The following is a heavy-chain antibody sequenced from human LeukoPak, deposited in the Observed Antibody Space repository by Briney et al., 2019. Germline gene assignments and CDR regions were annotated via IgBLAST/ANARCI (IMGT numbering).Heavy chain of an antibody. CDR2: IGGSGGSA. CDR3: ARLITGTTTAFDI. J-gene: IGHJ3*02. CDR1: GCTFSDYA. D-gene: IGHD1-7*01. V-gene: IGHV3-23*01. Sequence: QPGGSLRLSCAASGCTFSDYAMSWVRQAPAKGLEWVSSIGGSGGSAHYTDSVKGRFTISRDNSKDTLFLQMNSLRAEDSAVYYCARLITGTTTAFDIWGQGTMVTVSS.